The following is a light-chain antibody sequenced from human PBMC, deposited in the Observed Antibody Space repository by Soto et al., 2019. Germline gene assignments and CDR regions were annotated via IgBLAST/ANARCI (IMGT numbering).Light chain of an antibody. Sequence: QSALTQPPSASGSPGQSVTISCTGTSSDVGGYNYVSWYQQHPGKAPKLMIYEVSKRPSGVPDRFSGSKSGNTASLTVSGLQAEDVADYYCSSYAGSNTGVFGGGTKLTVL. V-gene: IGLV2-8*01. CDR2: EVS. CDR1: SSDVGGYNY. CDR3: SSYAGSNTGV. J-gene: IGLJ2*01.